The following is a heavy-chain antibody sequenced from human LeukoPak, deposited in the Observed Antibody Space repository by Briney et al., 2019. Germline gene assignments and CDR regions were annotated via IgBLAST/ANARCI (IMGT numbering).Heavy chain of an antibody. J-gene: IGHJ5*02. Sequence: SETLSLTCAVYGGSFSGYYWSWIRQPPGKELEWIGEINHSGSTNYNPSLKSRVTIPVDTSKNQFSLKLSSVTAADTAVYYCARGVGSSSSLSWFDPWGQGTLVTVSS. CDR3: ARGVGSSSSLSWFDP. CDR2: INHSGST. D-gene: IGHD6-6*01. CDR1: GGSFSGYY. V-gene: IGHV4-34*01.